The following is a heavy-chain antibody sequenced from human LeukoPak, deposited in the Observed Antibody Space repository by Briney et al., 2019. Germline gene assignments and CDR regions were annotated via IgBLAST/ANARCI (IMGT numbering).Heavy chain of an antibody. CDR1: GFTFSSYS. V-gene: IGHV3-66*01. J-gene: IGHJ4*02. D-gene: IGHD4-23*01. Sequence: PGGSLRLSCAASGFTFSSYSMNWVRQAPGKGLEWVSVIYSGGSTYYADSVKGRFTISRDNSKNTLYLQMNSLRAEDTAVYYCARNHDYGGRFDYWGQGTLVTVSS. CDR2: IYSGGST. CDR3: ARNHDYGGRFDY.